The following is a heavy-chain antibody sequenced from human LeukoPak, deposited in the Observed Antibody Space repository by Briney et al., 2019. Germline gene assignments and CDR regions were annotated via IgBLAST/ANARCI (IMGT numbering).Heavy chain of an antibody. CDR2: ISPNNGNT. D-gene: IGHD1-14*01. Sequence: ASVKVSCKPSGYTLTNYHVTWVRQAPGQGLEWVGWISPNNGNTKSAQNFQGRVTMTTDTSTSTAYMQLGSLRFDDTAVYYCARGALTDNPDYFDYWGQGTLVTVSS. CDR3: ARGALTDNPDYFDY. CDR1: GYTLTNYH. J-gene: IGHJ4*02. V-gene: IGHV1-18*01.